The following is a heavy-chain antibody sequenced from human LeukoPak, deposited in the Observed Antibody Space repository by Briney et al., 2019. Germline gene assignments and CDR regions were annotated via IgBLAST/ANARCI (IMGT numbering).Heavy chain of an antibody. CDR2: IIHIVSTA. CDR1: GGTFTIYA. V-gene: IGHV1-69*05. J-gene: IGHJ4*02. CDR3: ARLRTRSSLDY. D-gene: IGHD6-6*01. Sequence: SVKVSFNSSGGTFTIYAISWVRHAPGPGLEWMGGIIHIVSTANYAQKLQGRVTITTDESTSTAYMELSSLRSEDTAVYYCARLRTRSSLDYWGQGTLVTVSS.